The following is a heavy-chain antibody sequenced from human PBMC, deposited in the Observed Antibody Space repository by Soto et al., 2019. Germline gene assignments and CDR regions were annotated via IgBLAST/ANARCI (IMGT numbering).Heavy chain of an antibody. CDR3: ATALSRVGATFGP. V-gene: IGHV1-24*01. CDR2: FDPEDGER. J-gene: IGHJ5*02. D-gene: IGHD1-26*01. Sequence: AAVKVSGKVCGCTLNELSFHWVRQAPGKGLEWMATFDPEDGERIYAQKFQGRVTMTEDTSTDTAYMEVIGLKSEDTAVYYCATALSRVGATFGPWGQGTLVTVSS. CDR1: GCTLNELS.